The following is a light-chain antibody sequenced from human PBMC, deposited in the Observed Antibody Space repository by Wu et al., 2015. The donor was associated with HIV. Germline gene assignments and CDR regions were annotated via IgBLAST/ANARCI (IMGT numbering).Light chain of an antibody. CDR2: GAS. Sequence: EIVLTQSPGTLSLSPGERVTLSCRASQSVSSNYLAWYQKKPGQAPRVLIYGASSRATGIPDRFSGSGSGTDFTLTISSLEPEDFAVYYCQQYVGAPLTFGGGTKMEIK. V-gene: IGKV3-20*01. J-gene: IGKJ4*01. CDR3: QQYVGAPLT. CDR1: QSVSSNY.